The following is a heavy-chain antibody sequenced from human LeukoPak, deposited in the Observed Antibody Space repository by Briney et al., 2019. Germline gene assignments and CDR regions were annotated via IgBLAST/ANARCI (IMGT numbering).Heavy chain of an antibody. V-gene: IGHV1-2*02. D-gene: IGHD6-19*01. CDR2: INPSSGGT. Sequence: ASVKVSCKASGYTFTDYYMHWVRQAPGQGLEWMGWINPSSGGTNYVQKFQGRVTMTRDTSISTVYMEVKSLRSDDTAVYYCTRGRGIAVPGPLFGYWGQGTLVTVSS. CDR3: TRGRGIAVPGPLFGY. J-gene: IGHJ4*02. CDR1: GYTFTDYY.